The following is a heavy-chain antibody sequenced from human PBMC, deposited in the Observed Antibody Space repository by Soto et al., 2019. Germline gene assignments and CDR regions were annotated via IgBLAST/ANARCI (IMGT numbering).Heavy chain of an antibody. Sequence: SATLSLTCTVTGDSISSRRYSWGWNSQTPGKGLEWIGSIYYSGSTYNNPSLRSRVSMSIDTSKDQFSLKLKAGTAADTALYFCARQRTSVVTQAYFDVWGPGSLVTVSS. J-gene: IGHJ4*02. V-gene: IGHV4-39*01. D-gene: IGHD2-21*02. CDR2: IYYSGST. CDR3: ARQRTSVVTQAYFDV. CDR1: GDSISSRRYS.